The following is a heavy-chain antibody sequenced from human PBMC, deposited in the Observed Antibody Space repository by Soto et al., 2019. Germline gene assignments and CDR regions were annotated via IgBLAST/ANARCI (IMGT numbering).Heavy chain of an antibody. V-gene: IGHV3-23*01. D-gene: IGHD3-3*01. J-gene: IGHJ6*02. CDR1: GFTFSDYV. CDR3: ARDRSTDFGLDV. Sequence: EVLLLESGGDSVQPGGSLRLSCVASGFTFSDYVMSWVRQVPGKGLEWVSSISDGGERTDYRDSVRGRFTISRDNARVTLHLQMNSLRVDDTATYFCARDRSTDFGLDVCGQGTTVTVSS. CDR2: ISDGGERT.